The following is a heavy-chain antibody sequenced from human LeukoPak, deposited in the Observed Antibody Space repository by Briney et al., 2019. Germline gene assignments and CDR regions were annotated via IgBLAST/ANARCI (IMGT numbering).Heavy chain of an antibody. Sequence: GGSLRLSCAASGFTVSSSYMSWVRQVPGKGLEWVSVIYSGGETYYADSVKGRFTISRDNSRNTLYLQMNSLRAEDTAVYYCARNGFSWYFDYWGQGTLVTVSA. CDR2: IYSGGET. V-gene: IGHV3-53*01. J-gene: IGHJ4*02. CDR3: ARNGFSWYFDY. D-gene: IGHD5-18*01. CDR1: GFTVSSSY.